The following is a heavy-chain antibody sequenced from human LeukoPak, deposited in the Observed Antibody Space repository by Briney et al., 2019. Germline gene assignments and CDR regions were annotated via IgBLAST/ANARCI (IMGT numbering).Heavy chain of an antibody. CDR3: ARGGIAAANWFDP. CDR1: GGSFSGYY. Sequence: KPSETLSLTCAVYGGSFSGYYWSWIRQPPGKGLEWIGEINHSGSTNYNPSLKSRVTISVDTSKNQFSLKLSSVTAADTAVYYCARGGIAAANWFDPWGQGTLVTVSS. V-gene: IGHV4-34*01. J-gene: IGHJ5*02. CDR2: INHSGST. D-gene: IGHD6-13*01.